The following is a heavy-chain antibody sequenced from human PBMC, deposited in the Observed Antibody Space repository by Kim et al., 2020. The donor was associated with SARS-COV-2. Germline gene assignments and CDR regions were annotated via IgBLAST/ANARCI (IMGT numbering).Heavy chain of an antibody. CDR3: ARAHQYYYDSSGYYYD. Sequence: SVKGRFTISRDNAKNSLYLQMNSLRAEDTAVYYCARAHQYYYDSSGYYYDWGQGTLVTVSS. V-gene: IGHV3-11*06. J-gene: IGHJ4*02. D-gene: IGHD3-22*01.